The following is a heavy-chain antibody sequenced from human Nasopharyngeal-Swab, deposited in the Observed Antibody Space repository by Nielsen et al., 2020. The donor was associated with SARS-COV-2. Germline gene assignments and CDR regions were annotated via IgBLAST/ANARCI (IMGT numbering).Heavy chain of an antibody. D-gene: IGHD6-19*01. J-gene: IGHJ4*02. Sequence: SCAASGFTFSSYSMNWVRQAPGKGLEWVSSISSSSSYIYYADSVKGRFTISRDNAKNSLYLQMNSLRAEDTAVYYCARVLNIAVAGPSGWGQGTLVTVSS. CDR1: GFTFSSYS. CDR3: ARVLNIAVAGPSG. CDR2: ISSSSSYI. V-gene: IGHV3-21*01.